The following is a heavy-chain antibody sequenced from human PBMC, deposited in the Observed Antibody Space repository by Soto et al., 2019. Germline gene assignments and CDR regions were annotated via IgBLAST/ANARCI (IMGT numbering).Heavy chain of an antibody. CDR1: GFTFNAYS. J-gene: IGHJ3*02. CDR3: AKLITMIVPETPRAFDI. D-gene: IGHD3-22*01. Sequence: GGSLRLSCAASGFTFNAYSMNWVRQAPGKGLEWVSYISSSSTTIKYGDSVKGRFTISRDNAENSLYLQMTSLRAEDTAVYYCAKLITMIVPETPRAFDIWGQGTMVTVSS. V-gene: IGHV3-48*01. CDR2: ISSSSTTI.